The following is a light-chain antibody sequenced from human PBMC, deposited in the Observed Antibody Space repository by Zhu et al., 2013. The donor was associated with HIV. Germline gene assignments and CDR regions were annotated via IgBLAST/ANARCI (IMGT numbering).Light chain of an antibody. CDR3: HQYGSSPRT. Sequence: EIVLTQSPVTLSLSPGERATLSCRASQSVANSLAWYQQKPGQAPRLVIYDASRRATGIPARFSGSGSGTDFTLTINRLEPDDSAIYYCHQYGSSPRTFGQGTRVEIK. CDR2: DAS. J-gene: IGKJ1*01. V-gene: IGKV3-20*01. CDR1: QSVANS.